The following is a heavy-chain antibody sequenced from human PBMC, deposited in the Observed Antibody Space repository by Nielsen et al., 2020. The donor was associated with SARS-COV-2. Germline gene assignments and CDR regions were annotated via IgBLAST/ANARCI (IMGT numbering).Heavy chain of an antibody. CDR2: IKEDGSEK. CDR1: GFSLSSYW. J-gene: IGHJ4*02. CDR3: ASHGTFDH. Sequence: GESLKISCVASGFSLSSYWMSWVRQAPGKGLEWVANIKEDGSEKNYVDSVKGRFTISRDNAKNLLFLQMNSLRAEDTSLYYCASHGTFDHWGQGTLVTVSS. V-gene: IGHV3-7*01. D-gene: IGHD1-1*01.